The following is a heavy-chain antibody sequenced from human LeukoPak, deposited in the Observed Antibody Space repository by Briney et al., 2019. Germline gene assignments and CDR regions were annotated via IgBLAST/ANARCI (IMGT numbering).Heavy chain of an antibody. CDR2: IYYSGST. Sequence: PSETLSLTCTVSGGSISRNYWSWIRQPPGKGLEWIGYIYYSGSTKYNPSLKSRVTISVDTSKNQFSLKLSSVTAADTALYYCAVVDVSSHSPWEWQHYFDYWGQGTLVTVSS. V-gene: IGHV4-59*08. CDR1: GGSISRNY. CDR3: AVVDVSSHSPWEWQHYFDY. D-gene: IGHD3-3*01. J-gene: IGHJ4*02.